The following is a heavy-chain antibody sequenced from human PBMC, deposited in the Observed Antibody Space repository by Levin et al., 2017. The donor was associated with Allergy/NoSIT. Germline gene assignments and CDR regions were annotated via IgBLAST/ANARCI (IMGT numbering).Heavy chain of an antibody. J-gene: IGHJ3*02. CDR2: IYSGGST. CDR3: AREVADSRSGYYLFDAFDI. Sequence: GESLKISCAASGFTVSSNYMSWVRQAPGKGLEWVSVIYSGGSTYYADSVKGRFTISRDNSKNTLYLQMNSLRAEDTAVYYCAREVADSRSGYYLFDAFDIWGQGTMVTVSS. D-gene: IGHD3-3*01. V-gene: IGHV3-53*01. CDR1: GFTVSSNY.